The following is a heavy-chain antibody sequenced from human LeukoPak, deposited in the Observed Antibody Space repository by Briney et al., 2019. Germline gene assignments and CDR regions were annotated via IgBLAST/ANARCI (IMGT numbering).Heavy chain of an antibody. CDR2: IIPIFGTA. CDR3: ARVSEGVDTAQDYYYYGMDV. D-gene: IGHD5-18*01. V-gene: IGHV1-69*13. Sequence: ASVKVSCKASGGTFSSYAISWVRQAPGQGLEWMGGIIPIFGTANYAQKFQGRVTITADESTSTAYMELSSLRSEDTAVCYCARVSEGVDTAQDYYYYGMDVWGQGTTVTVSS. J-gene: IGHJ6*02. CDR1: GGTFSSYA.